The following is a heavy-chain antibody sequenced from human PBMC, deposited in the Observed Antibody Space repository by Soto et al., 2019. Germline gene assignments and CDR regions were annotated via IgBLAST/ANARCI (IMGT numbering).Heavy chain of an antibody. CDR3: AILRGLRKF. J-gene: IGHJ4*02. Sequence: EVPLLESGGGLVQPGGSLRLSCAASGFSFSTHTLSWVRQAPGKGLVWLSSIGASGDATYYAASVKGRFTISRDNSENTVSLQMNSLRVDDTAVYYCAILRGLRKFWGQGTLVTVSS. D-gene: IGHD4-17*01. CDR2: IGASGDAT. V-gene: IGHV3-23*01. CDR1: GFSFSTHT.